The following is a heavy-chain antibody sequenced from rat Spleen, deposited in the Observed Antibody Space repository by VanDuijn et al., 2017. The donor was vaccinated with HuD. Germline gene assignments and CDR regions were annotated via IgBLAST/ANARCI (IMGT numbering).Heavy chain of an antibody. V-gene: IGHV5S13*01. D-gene: IGHD1-5*01. J-gene: IGHJ2*01. CDR3: ARLRYNPFDY. CDR1: GFTFSNCD. CDR2: ISSGGGGI. Sequence: EVQLVESGGGLVQPGRSLKLSCAASGFTFSNCDMAWVRQAPKKGLEWVAYISSGGGGIYYPDSVKGRFTISRDNAKNTQYLQMDSLRSEDTATYYCARLRYNPFDYWGQGVMVTVSS.